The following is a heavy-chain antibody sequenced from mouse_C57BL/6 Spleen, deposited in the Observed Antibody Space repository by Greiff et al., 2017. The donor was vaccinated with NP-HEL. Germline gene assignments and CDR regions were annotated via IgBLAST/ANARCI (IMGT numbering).Heavy chain of an antibody. Sequence: VQLQQSGAELVRPGSSVKMSCKTSGYTFTSYGINWVKQMPGQGLEWIGYIYIGNGYTEYNEKFKGKATLTSDTSASTAYMQLSSLTYEDAAIYFCARPPVVAPYAMDYWGQGTSVTVSS. D-gene: IGHD1-1*01. CDR2: IYIGNGYT. J-gene: IGHJ4*01. CDR3: ARPPVVAPYAMDY. V-gene: IGHV1-58*01. CDR1: GYTFTSYG.